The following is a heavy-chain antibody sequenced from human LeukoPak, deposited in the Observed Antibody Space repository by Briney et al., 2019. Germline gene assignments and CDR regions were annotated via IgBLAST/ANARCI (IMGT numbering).Heavy chain of an antibody. D-gene: IGHD4-11*01. Sequence: SQTLSLTCSVSGGSISRSDHYWSWIRQHPGKGLEWIGYIYYSGSTYYNPSLKSRVTISVDTSKNQFSLKLSSVTAADTAVYYCARAIKGDYIKTYYYYGMDVWGQGTTVTVSS. J-gene: IGHJ6*02. CDR3: ARAIKGDYIKTYYYYGMDV. CDR1: GGSISRSDHY. V-gene: IGHV4-31*03. CDR2: IYYSGST.